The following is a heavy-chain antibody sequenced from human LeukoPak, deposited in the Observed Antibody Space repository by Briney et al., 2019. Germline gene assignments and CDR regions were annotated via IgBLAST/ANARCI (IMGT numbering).Heavy chain of an antibody. CDR1: GYTFTSYY. V-gene: IGHV1-46*01. CDR2: INPSGGST. J-gene: IGHJ4*02. CDR3: ARNYYGSGTPGRYFDY. Sequence: GASVKVSCKASGYTFTSYYMLWVRQAPGQGLEWMGIINPSGGSTSYAQKFQGRVTMTRDTSTSTVYMELSSLRSEDTAVYYCARNYYGSGTPGRYFDYWGQGTLATVSS. D-gene: IGHD3-10*01.